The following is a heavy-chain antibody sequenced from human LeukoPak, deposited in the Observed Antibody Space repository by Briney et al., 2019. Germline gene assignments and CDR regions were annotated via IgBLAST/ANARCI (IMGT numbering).Heavy chain of an antibody. J-gene: IGHJ4*02. CDR3: ARDEMLSGYSYGYTFDY. D-gene: IGHD5-18*01. CDR1: GFTFSSYE. Sequence: GGSLRLSCAASGFTFSSYEMNWVRQAPGKGLEWVSYISSSGSTIYYADSVKGRFTISRDNAKNSLYLQMNSLRAEDTAVYYCARDEMLSGYSYGYTFDYWGQGTLVTVSS. V-gene: IGHV3-48*03. CDR2: ISSSGSTI.